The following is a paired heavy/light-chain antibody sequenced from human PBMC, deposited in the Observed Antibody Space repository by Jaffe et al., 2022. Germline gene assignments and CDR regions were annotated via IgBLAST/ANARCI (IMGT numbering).Light chain of an antibody. CDR1: SSNIAKNY. V-gene: IGLV1-51*01. CDR2: DNN. Sequence: QSVLTQSPSVSAAPGQKVTISCFGSSSNIAKNYVSWYQQLPGTAPKLLIYDNNNRPSGIPDRFSGSKSGTSATLGITGLQTGDEADYYCGTWDSSLSAYVFGSATKVTVL. CDR3: GTWDSSLSAYV. J-gene: IGLJ1*01.
Heavy chain of an antibody. CDR3: TRTRGLILVAATYMDV. CDR2: IRSNAYGATI. D-gene: IGHD2-15*01. CDR1: ALTFGDYG. J-gene: IGHJ6*03. V-gene: IGHV3-49*04. Sequence: EVQLVESGGGLVQPGRSLRLSCTASALTFGDYGVGWVRQAPGKGLDWVGFIRSNAYGATIEYAASVKGRFTISRDDSKSIAYLQMNSLETEDTAVYYCTRTRGLILVAATYMDVWGKGTTVTVSS.